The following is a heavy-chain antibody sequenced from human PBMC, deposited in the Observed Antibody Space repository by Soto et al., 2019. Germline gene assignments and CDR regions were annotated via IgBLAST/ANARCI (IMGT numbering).Heavy chain of an antibody. Sequence: SETLSLTCAVYGGSFSGYYWSWIRQPPGKGLEWIGEINHSGSTNYNPSLKSRVTISVDTSKNQFSLKLSSVTAADTAVYYCASIAARPLYYYYYGMDVWGQGTTVTVSS. CDR2: INHSGST. J-gene: IGHJ6*02. V-gene: IGHV4-34*01. CDR1: GGSFSGYY. CDR3: ASIAARPLYYYYYGMDV. D-gene: IGHD6-6*01.